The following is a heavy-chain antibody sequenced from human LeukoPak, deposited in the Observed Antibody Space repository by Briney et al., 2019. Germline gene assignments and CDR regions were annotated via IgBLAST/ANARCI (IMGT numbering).Heavy chain of an antibody. V-gene: IGHV3-11*04. CDR3: ASGSGWFSFDS. CDR1: GFSFSDYY. Sequence: AGSLRLSCAASGFSFSDYYMSWIRQAPGRGLEWLSYISSSSSTIYYADSVKGRFTISRDNAQNSLYLQMNSLRAEDTAVYFCASGSGWFSFDSWGQGTLVTVSS. CDR2: ISSSSSTI. J-gene: IGHJ4*02. D-gene: IGHD6-19*01.